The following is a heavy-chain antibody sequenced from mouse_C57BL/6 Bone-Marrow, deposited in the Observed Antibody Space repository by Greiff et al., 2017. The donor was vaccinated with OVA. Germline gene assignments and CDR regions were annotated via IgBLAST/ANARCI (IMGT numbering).Heavy chain of an antibody. CDR1: GFTFSDFY. D-gene: IGHD1-1*01. CDR3: ARDAYYYGSFWYFDV. Sequence: EVKLVESGGGLVQSGRSLRLSCATSGFTFSDFYMEWVRQAPGKGLEWIAASRNKANDYTTEYSASVPGRFIVSRDTSQSILYLQMNALRAEDSAIYYCARDAYYYGSFWYFDVWGTGTTVTVSS. CDR2: SRNKANDYTT. V-gene: IGHV7-1*01. J-gene: IGHJ1*03.